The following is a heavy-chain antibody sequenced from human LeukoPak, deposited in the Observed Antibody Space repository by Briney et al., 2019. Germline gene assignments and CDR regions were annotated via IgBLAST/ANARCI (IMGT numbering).Heavy chain of an antibody. CDR3: ARGPEDYDYVWGSYRSSDAFXI. D-gene: IGHD3-16*02. J-gene: IGHJ3*02. CDR2: IYTSGST. Sequence: PSETLSLTCTVSGGSISSGSYYWSWIRQPAGKGLEWIGRIYTSGSTNYNPSLKSRVTISVDTSKNQFSLKLSSVTAADTAVYHCARGPEDYDYVWGSYRSSDAFXIWGQGTMVTV. CDR1: GGSISSGSYY. V-gene: IGHV4-61*02.